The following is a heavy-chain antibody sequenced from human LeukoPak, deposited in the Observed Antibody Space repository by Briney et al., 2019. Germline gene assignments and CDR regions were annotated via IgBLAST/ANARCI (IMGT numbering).Heavy chain of an antibody. V-gene: IGHV3-30-3*01. D-gene: IGHD2-21*01. CDR3: ARDQNIVIRSCFDY. CDR1: GFTFSSYA. CDR2: ISYDGSDK. J-gene: IGHJ4*02. Sequence: PGTSLRLSCAASGFTFSSYAIHWVRQAPGKGLEWVAVISYDGSDKYYADSVKGRFTISRDNSKNTLYLQMNSLRAEDTAVYYCARDQNIVIRSCFDYWGQGTLATVSS.